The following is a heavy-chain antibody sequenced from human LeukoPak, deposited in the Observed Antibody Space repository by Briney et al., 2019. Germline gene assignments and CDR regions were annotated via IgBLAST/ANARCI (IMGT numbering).Heavy chain of an antibody. J-gene: IGHJ4*02. Sequence: GGSLRLSCAASGFTVSSNYISWVRQAPGKGLEWVSSISSSSSYIYYADSVKGRFTISRDNAKNSLYLQMNSLRAEDTAVYYCARGNYDFWSGYFDYWGQGTLVTVSS. CDR2: ISSSSSYI. V-gene: IGHV3-21*01. D-gene: IGHD3-3*01. CDR3: ARGNYDFWSGYFDY. CDR1: GFTVSSNY.